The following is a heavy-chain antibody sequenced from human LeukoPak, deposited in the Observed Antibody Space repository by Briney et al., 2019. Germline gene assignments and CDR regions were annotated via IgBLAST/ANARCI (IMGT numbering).Heavy chain of an antibody. D-gene: IGHD2-15*01. Sequence: PGGSLRLSCAASGFTFSSYAMSWVRQAPGKGLEWVSGISWNSGSIAYADSVKGRFTISRDNAKNLLFLQMSSLRAADTALYYCVKGHCSSSSCFPNYYYYMDVWGTGTTVTVSS. V-gene: IGHV3-9*01. J-gene: IGHJ6*03. CDR1: GFTFSSYA. CDR3: VKGHCSSSSCFPNYYYYMDV. CDR2: ISWNSGSI.